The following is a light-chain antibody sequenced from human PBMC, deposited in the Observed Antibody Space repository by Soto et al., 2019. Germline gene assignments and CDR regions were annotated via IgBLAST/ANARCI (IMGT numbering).Light chain of an antibody. V-gene: IGKV3-15*01. Sequence: EIVMTQSPPTLSLSPWERATLSCRASQTIFTNLAWYQQKAGQAPRLLIYGASTRATGIPARFSGSGSGTEFTLTISSLQSEDFAVYYCQQYNNWPPFMYTFGQGTKVDIK. J-gene: IGKJ2*01. CDR1: QTIFTN. CDR2: GAS. CDR3: QQYNNWPPFMYT.